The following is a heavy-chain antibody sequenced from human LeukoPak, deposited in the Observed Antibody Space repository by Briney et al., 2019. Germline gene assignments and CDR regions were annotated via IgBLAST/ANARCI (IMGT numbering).Heavy chain of an antibody. CDR3: ARDQRDILTGYYAH. Sequence: GASVKVSCKASGYTFTGYYMHWVRQAPGQGLEWMGWINPNSGGTNYAQKFQGRVTITRDTSASTAYMELSSLRSEDTAVYYCARDQRDILTGYYAHWGQGTLVTVSS. D-gene: IGHD3-9*01. CDR1: GYTFTGYY. V-gene: IGHV1-2*02. CDR2: INPNSGGT. J-gene: IGHJ4*02.